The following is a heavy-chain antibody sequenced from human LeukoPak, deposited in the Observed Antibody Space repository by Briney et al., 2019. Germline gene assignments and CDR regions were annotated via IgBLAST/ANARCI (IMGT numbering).Heavy chain of an antibody. CDR2: IYHSGST. D-gene: IGHD5-18*01. Sequence: SETLSLTCTVSGYSISSGYYWGWIRPPPGKGLEWIGSIYHSGSTYYNPSLKSRVTISVDTSKNQFSLKLSSVTAADTAVYYCATLGQWLRFDYWGQGTLVTVSS. CDR3: ATLGQWLRFDY. CDR1: GYSISSGYY. J-gene: IGHJ4*02. V-gene: IGHV4-38-2*02.